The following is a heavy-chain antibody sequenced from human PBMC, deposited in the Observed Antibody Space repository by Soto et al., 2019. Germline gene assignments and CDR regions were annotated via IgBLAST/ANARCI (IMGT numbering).Heavy chain of an antibody. V-gene: IGHV4-59*08. D-gene: IGHD1-20*01. CDR3: ARVGGSPYKEYYYYYYMDV. Sequence: SETLSLTCTVSGGSISSYYWSWIRQPPGKGLEWIGYIYYSGSTNYNPSLKSRVTISVDTSKNQFSLKLSSVTAADTAVYYCARVGGSPYKEYYYYYYMDVWGKGTTVTVSS. J-gene: IGHJ6*03. CDR1: GGSISSYY. CDR2: IYYSGST.